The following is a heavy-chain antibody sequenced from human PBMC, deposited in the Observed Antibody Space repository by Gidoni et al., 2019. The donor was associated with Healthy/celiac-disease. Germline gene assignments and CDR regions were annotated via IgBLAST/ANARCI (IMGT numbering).Heavy chain of an antibody. Sequence: QGQLAESGGGVDKPGRTRRRGCAAAGRASSSAAMHWDRQAPGKGLTCVAVLSYYGSATYYADSVKGRFTISRDNSNNTLYLQMNRLRAEDTAVSYCAREADYYHTSGLVSALPDYWGQGTLVTVSS. V-gene: IGHV3-30-3*01. J-gene: IGHJ4*02. CDR1: GRASSSAA. CDR3: AREADYYHTSGLVSALPDY. CDR2: LSYYGSAT. D-gene: IGHD3-22*01.